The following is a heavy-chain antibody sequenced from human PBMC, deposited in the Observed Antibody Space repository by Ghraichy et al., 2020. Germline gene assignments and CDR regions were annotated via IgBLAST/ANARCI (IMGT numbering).Heavy chain of an antibody. CDR3: TTDLGYCSSTSCYRDYYYYGMDV. CDR2: IKSKTDGGTT. CDR1: GFTFSNAW. D-gene: IGHD2-2*01. J-gene: IGHJ6*02. Sequence: GGSLRLSCAASGFTFSNAWMSWVRQAPGKGLEWVGRIKSKTDGGTTDYAAPVKGRFTISRDDSKNTLYLQMNSLKTEDTAVYYCTTDLGYCSSTSCYRDYYYYGMDVWGQGTTVTVSS. V-gene: IGHV3-15*01.